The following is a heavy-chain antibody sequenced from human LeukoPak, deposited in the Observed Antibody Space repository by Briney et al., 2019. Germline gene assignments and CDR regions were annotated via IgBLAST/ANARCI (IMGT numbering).Heavy chain of an antibody. CDR3: ARVLGDRELRIDY. V-gene: IGHV4-59*01. D-gene: IGHD3-10*01. Sequence: SETLSLTCTVSGYSITSSFWSWIRQSPGKEPEWIGYVHFSGNTNYNPSLKSRVTISVDTSKNEFSLQMKSVTAADTAVYYCARVLGDRELRIDYWGQGTQVTVSS. J-gene: IGHJ4*02. CDR2: VHFSGNT. CDR1: GYSITSSF.